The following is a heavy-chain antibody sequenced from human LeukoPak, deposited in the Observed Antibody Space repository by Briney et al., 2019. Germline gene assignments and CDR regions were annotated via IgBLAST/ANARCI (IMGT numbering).Heavy chain of an antibody. Sequence: ASVKVSCKASGYTFTSYYMHWVRQAPGQGLEWMGIINPSGGSTSYAQKFQGRVTMTRHTSTSTVYMELSRLRSDDTAVYYCARVQNRYGDYFFAFDIWGQGTMVTVSS. CDR1: GYTFTSYY. CDR3: ARVQNRYGDYFFAFDI. D-gene: IGHD4-17*01. J-gene: IGHJ3*02. CDR2: INPSGGST. V-gene: IGHV1-46*01.